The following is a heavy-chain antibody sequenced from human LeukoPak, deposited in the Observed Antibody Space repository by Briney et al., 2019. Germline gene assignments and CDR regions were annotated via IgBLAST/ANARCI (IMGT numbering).Heavy chain of an antibody. J-gene: IGHJ3*01. Sequence: SETLSLTCTVSGGSISSYYWSWIRQPPGKGLEWIGYIYYSGGTKYNPSLKSRVTISVDISKNHFSLKLTSVTAADTAVYYCARDPGGRGLPVERRVSLWGQGTMVTVSS. D-gene: IGHD1-1*01. CDR2: IYYSGGT. CDR1: GGSISSYY. CDR3: ARDPGGRGLPVERRVSL. V-gene: IGHV4-59*12.